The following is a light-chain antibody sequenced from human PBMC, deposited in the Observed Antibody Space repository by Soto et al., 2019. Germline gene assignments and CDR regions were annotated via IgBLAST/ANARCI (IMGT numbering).Light chain of an antibody. Sequence: QSVLTQPASVSGSPGQSITISCTGTSSDVGGYNYVSWYQQHPGKAPKLMIYEVSNRPSGVSNRFSGSKSGNTASLTISGLQAEDEADYFCNSYSSSTSLPYVFGTGTKVTGL. J-gene: IGLJ1*01. CDR2: EVS. V-gene: IGLV2-14*01. CDR3: NSYSSSTSLPYV. CDR1: SSDVGGYNY.